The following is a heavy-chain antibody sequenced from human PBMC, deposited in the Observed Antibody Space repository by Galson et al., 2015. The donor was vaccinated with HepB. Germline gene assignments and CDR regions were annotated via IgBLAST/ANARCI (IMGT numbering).Heavy chain of an antibody. CDR2: ITSKVDGGTT. D-gene: IGHD1-26*01. V-gene: IGHV3-15*01. CDR1: GFTFSDAW. J-gene: IGHJ4*02. CDR3: TTDRRGNYYWSTPGSDC. Sequence: SLRLSCAASGFTFSDAWLSWVRQAPGKGLEWVGRITSKVDGGTTDYAAPVKGRFTISRDDSKNTLYLQMNSLKTEDTAVYYCTTDRRGNYYWSTPGSDCWGQGTLVTVSS.